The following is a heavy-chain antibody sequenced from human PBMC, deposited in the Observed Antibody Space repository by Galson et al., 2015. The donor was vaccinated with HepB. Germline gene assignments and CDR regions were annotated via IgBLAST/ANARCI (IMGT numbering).Heavy chain of an antibody. CDR2: ISTGTDL. J-gene: IGHJ4*02. V-gene: IGHV3-53*01. Sequence: SLRLSCAASGFTVSRSYMAWVRQAPGKGLEWVSVISTGTDLYYADSVRGRFAIARDNSKNSLYLQLNSLGADDTAVYYCARIFTSSWYFDHWGQGTLVTVSS. CDR3: ARIFTSSWYFDH. CDR1: GFTVSRSY. D-gene: IGHD6-13*01.